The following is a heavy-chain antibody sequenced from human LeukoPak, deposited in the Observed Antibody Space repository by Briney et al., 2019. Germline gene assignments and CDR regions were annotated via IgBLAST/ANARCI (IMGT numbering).Heavy chain of an antibody. CDR1: GGTFSSYA. D-gene: IGHD5-18*01. CDR2: IIPIFGTA. V-gene: IGHV1-69*05. CDR3: ARGGGHGYYVADRLALRFDP. Sequence: SVKVSCKASGGTFSSYAISWVRQAPGQGLEWMGGIIPIFGTANYAQKFQGRVTITTDESTSTAYMELSSLRSEDTAVYYCARGGGHGYYVADRLALRFDPWGQGTLVTVSS. J-gene: IGHJ5*02.